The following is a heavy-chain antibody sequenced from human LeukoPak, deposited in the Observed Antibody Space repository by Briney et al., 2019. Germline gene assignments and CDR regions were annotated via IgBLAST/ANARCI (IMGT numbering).Heavy chain of an antibody. J-gene: IGHJ4*02. V-gene: IGHV3-9*01. D-gene: IGHD5-18*01. CDR1: GFTFDDYA. Sequence: GGSLRLSCAASGFTFDDYAMHWVRQAPGKGLEWVSGISWNSGSIGCADSVKGRFTISRDNAKNSLYLQMNSLRAEDTALYYCAKDLLGYSYGYFDYWGQGTLVTVSS. CDR2: ISWNSGSI. CDR3: AKDLLGYSYGYFDY.